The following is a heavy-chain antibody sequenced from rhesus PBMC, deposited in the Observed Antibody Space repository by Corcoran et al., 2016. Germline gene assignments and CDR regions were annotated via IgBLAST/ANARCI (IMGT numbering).Heavy chain of an antibody. D-gene: IGHD2-27*01. V-gene: IGHV3-54*02. CDR2: ISYDGSNK. J-gene: IGHJ4*01. CDR1: GFTFSSYG. CDR3: ARREDIVVVFTAMHGGYFDY. Sequence: EVQLVESGGGLVQPGGSLRLSCAASGFTFSSYGMHWVRQAPGKGLEWVAVISYDGSNKYYADSVKDRFTISRENSKNMLYFQMNNLKLEDTAVYYCARREDIVVVFTAMHGGYFDYWGQGVLVTGSS.